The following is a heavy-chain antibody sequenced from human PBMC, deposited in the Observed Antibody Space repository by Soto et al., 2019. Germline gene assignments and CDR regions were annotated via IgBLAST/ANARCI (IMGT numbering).Heavy chain of an antibody. CDR2: IYYTGST. CDR1: GGAISRGYYY. CDR3: ARALDDSSGYYGGLGY. V-gene: IGHV4-30-4*01. Sequence: SGSLYLTCRVSGGAISRGYYYWSWIRQPPGKGLEWVGYIYYTGSTYYNPSLKSRLTLSVDTSKNQLSLSLTSVTAADTAVYYCARALDDSSGYYGGLGYWGPGTLVNVSS. D-gene: IGHD3-22*01. J-gene: IGHJ4*02.